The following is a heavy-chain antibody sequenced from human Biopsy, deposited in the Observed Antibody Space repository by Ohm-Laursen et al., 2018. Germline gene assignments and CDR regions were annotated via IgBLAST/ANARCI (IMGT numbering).Heavy chain of an antibody. D-gene: IGHD6-19*01. CDR1: GYSFTSYY. J-gene: IGHJ4*02. Sequence: SVKVSCKASGYSFTSYYMHWVRQVPGQGLEWMGMINPSGSTTSYPQIFQGRVTMTRDTSKSTVYMELSSLRSADTAVYFCARNTGWYGDLYYFDYWGQGTLVTVSS. CDR3: ARNTGWYGDLYYFDY. V-gene: IGHV1-46*01. CDR2: INPSGSTT.